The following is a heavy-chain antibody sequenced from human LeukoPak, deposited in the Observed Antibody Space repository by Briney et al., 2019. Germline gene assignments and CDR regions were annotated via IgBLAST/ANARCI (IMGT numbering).Heavy chain of an antibody. V-gene: IGHV4-4*07. CDR3: ARDAIAVAGTTYNWFDP. CDR1: GGSISSYY. Sequence: SETLSLTCTVSGGSISSYYWSWIRQPAGKGLEWIGRIYTSGSTNYNPSLKSRVTISVDTSNNQFALKLSYVTAADTAVYYCARDAIAVAGTTYNWFDPWGQGTLVTVSS. D-gene: IGHD6-19*01. CDR2: IYTSGST. J-gene: IGHJ5*02.